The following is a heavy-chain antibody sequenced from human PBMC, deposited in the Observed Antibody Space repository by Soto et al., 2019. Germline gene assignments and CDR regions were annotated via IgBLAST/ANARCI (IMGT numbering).Heavy chain of an antibody. CDR2: ISSSSSTI. J-gene: IGHJ6*02. Sequence: GGSLRLSCAAPGFTFSDYAMHWVRQAPGKGLEWVSYISSSSSTIYYADSVKGRFTISRDNAKNSLYLQMNSLRDEDTAVYYCARDPSLGRYGPYYYGMDVWGQGTTVTVSS. CDR3: ARDPSLGRYGPYYYGMDV. CDR1: GFTFSDYA. D-gene: IGHD4-17*01. V-gene: IGHV3-48*02.